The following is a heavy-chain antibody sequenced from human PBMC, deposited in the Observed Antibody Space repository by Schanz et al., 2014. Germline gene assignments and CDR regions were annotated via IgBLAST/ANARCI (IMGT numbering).Heavy chain of an antibody. D-gene: IGHD3-22*01. J-gene: IGHJ3*02. CDR2: ISGRDGST. CDR3: ARKMKVGVYGGKGHDSLDI. Sequence: EVELVESGGGLVQPGGSLRLSCAASGFTFSSYAMTWVRQAPGMGLEWVSAISGRDGSTYYTDSVRGRFTISRDNAKNTLYLQMNTLRAEDTAVYYCARKMKVGVYGGKGHDSLDIWGQGTMVTVSS. V-gene: IGHV3-23*04. CDR1: GFTFSSYA.